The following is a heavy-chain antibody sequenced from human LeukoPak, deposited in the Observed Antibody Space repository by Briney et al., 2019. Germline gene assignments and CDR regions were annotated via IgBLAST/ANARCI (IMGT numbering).Heavy chain of an antibody. CDR2: ITPIFGTA. V-gene: IGHV1-69*01. Sequence: GASVKVSCKASGGTFSSYAISWVRQAPGQGLEWMGGITPIFGTANYAQKFQGRVTITADESTSTAYMELSSLGSEDTAVYYCARLERVVAARLSGLGRRFDWGEGTLVTVSS. J-gene: IGHJ4*02. D-gene: IGHD2-15*01. CDR1: GGTFSSYA. CDR3: ARLERVVAARLSGLGRRFD.